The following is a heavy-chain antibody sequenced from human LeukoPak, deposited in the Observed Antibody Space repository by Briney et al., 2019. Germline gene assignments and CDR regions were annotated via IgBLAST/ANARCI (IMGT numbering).Heavy chain of an antibody. V-gene: IGHV4-39*01. J-gene: IGHJ4*02. CDR3: ARRTYSWYVDS. CDR1: GGSISSSNYY. CDR2: IYYGGST. D-gene: IGHD6-13*01. Sequence: SETLSLTCTVSGGSISSSNYYWGWIRQPPGKGLEWIGDIYYGGSTSYYPSLKSRVTISVDTAKNQFPLKLSSVTAADTAVYYCARRTYSWYVDSWGQGTLVTVSS.